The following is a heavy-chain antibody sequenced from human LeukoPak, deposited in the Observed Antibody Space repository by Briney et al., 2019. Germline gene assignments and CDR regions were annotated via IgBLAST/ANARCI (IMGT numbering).Heavy chain of an antibody. Sequence: PGGSLRLSCAASGFTFSSYAMSWVRQAPGKGLEWVSAISGSGGSTYYADSVKGRFAISRDNSKNTLYLQMNSLRAEDTAVYYCAKDGSRLRYFDWLYDYRYFDYWGQGTLVTVSS. CDR3: AKDGSRLRYFDWLYDYRYFDY. CDR2: ISGSGGST. CDR1: GFTFSSYA. J-gene: IGHJ4*02. V-gene: IGHV3-23*01. D-gene: IGHD3-9*01.